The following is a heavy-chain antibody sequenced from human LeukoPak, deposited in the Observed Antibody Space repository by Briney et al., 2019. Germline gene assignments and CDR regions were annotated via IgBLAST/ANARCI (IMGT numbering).Heavy chain of an antibody. J-gene: IGHJ4*02. CDR3: ARSSPTYYFDSSGYYYGEY. V-gene: IGHV1-2*06. CDR1: AYSFTDYY. Sequence: ASLKVSCKDSAYSFTDYYIHGVRQAPGQGLEWMGRINPNSGGTDHAQKCQGRVTMTSDTSINTAYMELSRLRSDDTAVYYCARSSPTYYFDSSGYYYGEYWGQGTLVIVSS. D-gene: IGHD3-22*01. CDR2: INPNSGGT.